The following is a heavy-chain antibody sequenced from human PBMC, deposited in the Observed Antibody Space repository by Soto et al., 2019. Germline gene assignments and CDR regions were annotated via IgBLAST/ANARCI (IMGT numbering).Heavy chain of an antibody. V-gene: IGHV4-31*03. CDR3: ARGEIVMVD. D-gene: IGHD3-22*01. Sequence: QVQLQESGPGLVKPSQTLSLNCTVSGGSINRERSYWGWIRKSPGRGLEWIGNISHNGITWYNPSLQSRVSISIDKSKDHFSLEVRSVTAADTAFYYCARGEIVMVDWGQGALVTVSS. CDR2: ISHNGIT. CDR1: GGSINRERSY. J-gene: IGHJ4*02.